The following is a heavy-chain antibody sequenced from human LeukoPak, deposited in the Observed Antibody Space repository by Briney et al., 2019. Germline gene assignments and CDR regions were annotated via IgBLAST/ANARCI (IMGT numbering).Heavy chain of an antibody. D-gene: IGHD5-18*01. CDR2: INPNSGGT. Sequence: XXXKXXGYTFTGYYMHWVRQAPGQGLEWMGWINPNSGGTNYAQKFQGRVTMTRDTSISTAYMELSRLRSDDTAVYYCARSDTAPYYFDYWGQGTLVTVSS. J-gene: IGHJ4*02. CDR3: ARSDTAPYYFDY. V-gene: IGHV1-2*02. CDR1: GYTFTGYY.